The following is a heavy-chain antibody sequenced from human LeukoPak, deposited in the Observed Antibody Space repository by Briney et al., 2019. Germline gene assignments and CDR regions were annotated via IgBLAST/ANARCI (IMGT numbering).Heavy chain of an antibody. J-gene: IGHJ4*02. V-gene: IGHV3-48*03. CDR2: ISSSGSTI. D-gene: IGHD2-15*01. CDR3: ARDCSGGRCYSGTRDY. Sequence: GGSLRLSCAASGFTFSSYEMNWVRQAPGKGLEWVSFISSSGSTIYYADSVKGRFTISRDNAKNSLYLQMSSLRAEDTAVYYCARDCSGGRCYSGTRDYWGQGTLVTVSS. CDR1: GFTFSSYE.